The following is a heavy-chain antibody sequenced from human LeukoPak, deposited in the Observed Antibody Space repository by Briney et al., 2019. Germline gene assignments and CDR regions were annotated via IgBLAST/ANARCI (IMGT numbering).Heavy chain of an antibody. Sequence: PSETLSLTCTVSGGSVSSSSSYWAWIRQPPGRGLEWIGSVYYSGTTYYNTSLEGRVTISEDTSRNRFSLMLSSVTAADTAVYYCVRQNSDYYYYYLDVWGEGTTVIVSS. CDR1: GGSVSSSSSY. CDR2: VYYSGTT. D-gene: IGHD1-7*01. J-gene: IGHJ6*03. V-gene: IGHV4-39*01. CDR3: VRQNSDYYYYYLDV.